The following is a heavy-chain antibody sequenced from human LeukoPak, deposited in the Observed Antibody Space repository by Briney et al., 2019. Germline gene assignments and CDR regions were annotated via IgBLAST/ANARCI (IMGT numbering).Heavy chain of an antibody. Sequence: GGSLRLSCAASGFTLNNYAMNWVRQAPGKGLEWVSSISGGGETTYYADSVKGRFTISRDNSKNSLFLQMNSLRAEDTAVYYCAKDSRKQLVGDHFDYWGQGTLLTVSS. CDR3: AKDSRKQLVGDHFDY. D-gene: IGHD6-6*01. V-gene: IGHV3-23*01. J-gene: IGHJ4*02. CDR2: ISGGGETT. CDR1: GFTLNNYA.